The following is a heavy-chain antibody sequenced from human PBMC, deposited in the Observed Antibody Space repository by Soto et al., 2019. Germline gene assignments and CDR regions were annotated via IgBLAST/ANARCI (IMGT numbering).Heavy chain of an antibody. V-gene: IGHV3-30-3*01. CDR1: GFTFSSYA. CDR2: ISYDGSNK. J-gene: IGHJ4*02. D-gene: IGHD6-6*01. CDR3: ASLYSSSSLGY. Sequence: QVQLVESEGGVVQPGRSLRLSCAASGFTFSSYAMHWVRQAPGKGLEWVAVISYDGSNKYYADSVKGRFTISRDNSKNTLYLQMNSLRAEDTAVYYCASLYSSSSLGYWGQGTLVTVSS.